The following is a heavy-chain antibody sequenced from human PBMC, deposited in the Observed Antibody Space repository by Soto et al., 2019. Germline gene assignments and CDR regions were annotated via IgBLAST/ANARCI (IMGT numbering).Heavy chain of an antibody. Sequence: GGSLRLSCTASGFTFSIYAMSWVRQAPGKGLEWVSAISSSSGSADYADSVKGRFTISRDNSKNTLYLQMNNLRAGDTAVYYCASIESYNDFWSGYFNYWGQGTLVTVSS. J-gene: IGHJ4*02. CDR1: GFTFSIYA. V-gene: IGHV3-23*01. D-gene: IGHD3-3*01. CDR3: ASIESYNDFWSGYFNY. CDR2: ISSSSGSA.